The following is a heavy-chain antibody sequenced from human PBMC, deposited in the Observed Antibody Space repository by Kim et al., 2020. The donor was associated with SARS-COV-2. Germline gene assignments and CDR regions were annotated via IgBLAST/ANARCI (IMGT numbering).Heavy chain of an antibody. Sequence: GGSLRLFCVASGFTFRSYGMSWVRQAPGKGPEWVSGSSGVDGSAYYADSVKGRFTISRDNSKNTIYLDMNGLRVEDTAVYYCTSLDSSGRNRPFDNWGQG. J-gene: IGHJ4*02. CDR1: GFTFRSYG. CDR2: SSGVDGSA. V-gene: IGHV3-23*01. CDR3: TSLDSSGRNRPFDN. D-gene: IGHD6-19*01.